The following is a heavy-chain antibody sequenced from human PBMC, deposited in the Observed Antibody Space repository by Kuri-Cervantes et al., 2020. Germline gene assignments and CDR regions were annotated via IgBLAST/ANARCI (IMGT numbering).Heavy chain of an antibody. J-gene: IGHJ4*02. CDR3: ASQSHCSSTSCYIDFDY. CDR1: GDTFSSYG. D-gene: IGHD2-2*02. Sequence: SVKVSCKAFGDTFSSYGFSWVRQAPGQGLEWMGGIIPIFGTANYAQKFQGRVTITADESTSTAYMELSSLRSEDTAVYYCASQSHCSSTSCYIDFDYWGQGTLVTVSS. CDR2: IIPIFGTA. V-gene: IGHV1-69*13.